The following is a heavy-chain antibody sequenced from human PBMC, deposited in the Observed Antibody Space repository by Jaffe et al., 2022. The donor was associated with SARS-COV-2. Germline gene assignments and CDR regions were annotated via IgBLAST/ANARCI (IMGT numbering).Heavy chain of an antibody. CDR2: INHSGST. D-gene: IGHD2-15*01. V-gene: IGHV4-34*01. J-gene: IGHJ2*01. CDR1: GGSFSGYY. Sequence: QVQLQQWGAGLLKPSETLSLTCAVYGGSFSGYYWSWIRQPPGKGLEWIGEINHSGSTNYNPSLKSRVTISVDTSKNQFSLKLSSVTAADTAVYYCAREGRVVVQDNWYFDLWGRGTLVTVSS. CDR3: AREGRVVVQDNWYFDL.